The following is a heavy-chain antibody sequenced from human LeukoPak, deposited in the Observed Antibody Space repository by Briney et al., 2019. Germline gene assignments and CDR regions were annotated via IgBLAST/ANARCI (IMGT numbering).Heavy chain of an antibody. D-gene: IGHD6-6*01. CDR3: AKGESIAIDAFDI. CDR2: ISASGRST. Sequence: GGSLRLSCAASGFIFSSYAMTWVRQAPGKGLEWVSTISASGRSTYYADSVKGRFTISRDNSKNTLYLQMNSLRAEDTAVYYCAKGESIAIDAFDIWGQGTMVTVSS. V-gene: IGHV3-23*01. J-gene: IGHJ3*02. CDR1: GFIFSSYA.